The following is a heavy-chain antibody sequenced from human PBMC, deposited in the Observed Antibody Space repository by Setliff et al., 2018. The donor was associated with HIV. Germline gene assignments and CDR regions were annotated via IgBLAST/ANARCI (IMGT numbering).Heavy chain of an antibody. CDR1: GYTFTRYY. D-gene: IGHD2-15*01. CDR2: SNPSGGST. V-gene: IGHV1-46*01. Sequence: GASVEVSCKASGYTFTRYYMHWVRQAPGQGLEWMGVSNPSGGSTSYAQKFQGRVTMTGDTSTSTVYMELSSLRSDXRAVYYCARGXXXTHSFDYWGQGTLVXV. J-gene: IGHJ4*02. CDR3: ARGXXXTHSFDY.